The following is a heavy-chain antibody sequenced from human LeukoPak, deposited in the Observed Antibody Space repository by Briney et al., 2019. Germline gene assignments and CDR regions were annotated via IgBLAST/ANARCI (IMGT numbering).Heavy chain of an antibody. CDR1: GFTFSGSA. D-gene: IGHD4-23*01. CDR3: TRPNSDDAFDI. V-gene: IGHV3-73*01. CDR2: IRSKPNNYAT. Sequence: GSLRLSCAASGFTFSGSAMHWVRQASGKGLEWVGRIRSKPNNYATAYAASVKGRFTISRDDSKNTAYLQMNSLKTEDTAVYYCTRPNSDDAFDIWGQGTMATVSS. J-gene: IGHJ3*02.